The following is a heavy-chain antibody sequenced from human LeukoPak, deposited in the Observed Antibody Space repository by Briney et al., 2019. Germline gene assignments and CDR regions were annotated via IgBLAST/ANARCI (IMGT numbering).Heavy chain of an antibody. CDR3: ARVGTSGWTSDY. J-gene: IGHJ4*02. CDR1: GFTFSSYS. CDR2: ISSSSRTI. D-gene: IGHD6-19*01. V-gene: IGHV3-48*04. Sequence: GGSLRLSCAASGFTFSSYSINWVRQAPGKGLEWLSYISSSSRTISYEDSLKGRFTVSRDNAKNSLDLQMNSLRVEDTAVYYCARVGTSGWTSDYWGQGTLVTVSS.